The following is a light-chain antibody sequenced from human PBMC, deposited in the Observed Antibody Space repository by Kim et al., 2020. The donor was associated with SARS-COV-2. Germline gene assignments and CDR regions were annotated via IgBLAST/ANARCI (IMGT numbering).Light chain of an antibody. CDR1: RSDAGGYNY. Sequence: QSALTQPASVSGSPGQSITISCTGTRSDAGGYNYVSWYQQHPGKVPKLLIYDVSKRPSGVSNRFSGSKSGDTASLTISGLQAEDEADYYCSSYTRSSTWVFGGGTNVTVL. CDR3: SSYTRSSTWV. V-gene: IGLV2-14*03. J-gene: IGLJ3*02. CDR2: DVS.